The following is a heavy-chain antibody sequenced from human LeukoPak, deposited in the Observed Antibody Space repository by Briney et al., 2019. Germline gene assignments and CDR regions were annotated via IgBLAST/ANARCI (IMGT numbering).Heavy chain of an antibody. CDR1: GGSISSYY. CDR2: IYTSGST. D-gene: IGHD5-12*01. Sequence: SETLSLTCTVSGGSISSYYWSWIRQPAGKGLEWIGRIYTSGSTNYNPSLESRVTISVDTSKNQFSLKLSSVTAADTAVYYCARDRERGYDFDYWGQGTLVTVSS. V-gene: IGHV4-4*07. CDR3: ARDRERGYDFDY. J-gene: IGHJ4*02.